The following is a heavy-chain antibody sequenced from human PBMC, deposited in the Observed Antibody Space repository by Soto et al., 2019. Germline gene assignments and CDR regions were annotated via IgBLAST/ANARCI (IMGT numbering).Heavy chain of an antibody. Sequence: SETLSLTCTVSGGSISSSSYYWGWIRQPPGKGLEWIGSIYYSGSTYYNPSLKSRVTISVDTSKNQFSLKLSSVTAADTAVYYCASNFRGVIIVYLDIDYWGQGTLVTVSS. CDR3: ASNFRGVIIVYLDIDY. CDR1: GGSISSSSYY. J-gene: IGHJ4*02. D-gene: IGHD3-10*01. CDR2: IYYSGST. V-gene: IGHV4-39*01.